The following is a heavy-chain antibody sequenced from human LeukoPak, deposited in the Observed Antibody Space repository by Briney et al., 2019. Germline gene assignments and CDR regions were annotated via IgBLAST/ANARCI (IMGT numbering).Heavy chain of an antibody. CDR3: ARGGPRRAWYSSLDYFDY. CDR1: GFTFSSYE. D-gene: IGHD6-13*01. J-gene: IGHJ4*02. Sequence: PGGSLRLSCAASGFTFSSYEMNCVRQAPGKGLEWVSYISSSGSTIYYADSVKGRFTIYRDNAKNSLYLQMNSLRAEDTAVYYCARGGPRRAWYSSLDYFDYWGQGTLVSASS. V-gene: IGHV3-48*03. CDR2: ISSSGSTI.